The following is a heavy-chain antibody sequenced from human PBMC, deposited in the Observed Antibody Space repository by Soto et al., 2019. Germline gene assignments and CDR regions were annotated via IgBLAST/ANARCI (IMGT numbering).Heavy chain of an antibody. Sequence: PSETLSLTCAVSGGSISSGGYSWSWIRQPPGKGLEWIGYIYHSGSTYYNPSLKSRVTISVDRSKNQFSLKLSSVTAADTAVYYGARRYGASFDYWGQGTLVTVSA. J-gene: IGHJ4*02. V-gene: IGHV4-30-2*01. D-gene: IGHD4-17*01. CDR2: IYHSGST. CDR3: ARRYGASFDY. CDR1: GGSISSGGYS.